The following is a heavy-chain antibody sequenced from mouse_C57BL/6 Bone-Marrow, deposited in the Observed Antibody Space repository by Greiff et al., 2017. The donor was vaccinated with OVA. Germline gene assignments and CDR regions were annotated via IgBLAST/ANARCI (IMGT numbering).Heavy chain of an antibody. CDR3: ARWGYYGSFDYFDY. CDR1: GYAFSSYW. Sequence: QVQLKESGAELVKPGASVKISCKASGYAFSSYWMNWVKQRPGKGLEWIGQIYPGDGDTNYNGKFKGKATLTADKSSSTAYMQLSSLTSEDSAVYFCARWGYYGSFDYFDYWGQGTTLTVSS. V-gene: IGHV1-80*01. J-gene: IGHJ2*01. CDR2: IYPGDGDT. D-gene: IGHD1-1*01.